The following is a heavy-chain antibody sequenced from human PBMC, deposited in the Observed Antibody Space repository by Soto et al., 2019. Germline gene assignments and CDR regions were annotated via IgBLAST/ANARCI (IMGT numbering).Heavy chain of an antibody. J-gene: IGHJ3*02. CDR3: ARGVYGSGNYYTGPSGFDI. CDR2: TIPVINTA. D-gene: IGHD3-10*01. Sequence: QVQLEQSGAEVKKPGSSVKVSCKASGGTLSDHGVAWLRQAPGQGLEWMGGTIPVINTAKYAQKFQGRVSVTADKFTNIAYMELSSLRSEDTAFYFFARGVYGSGNYYTGPSGFDIWGQGTMVIVSS. V-gene: IGHV1-69*06. CDR1: GGTLSDHG.